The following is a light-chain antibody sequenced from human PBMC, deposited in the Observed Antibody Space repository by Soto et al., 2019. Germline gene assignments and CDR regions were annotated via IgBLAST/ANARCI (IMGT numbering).Light chain of an antibody. CDR1: QSVSSY. CDR3: QQRSIWPPDT. CDR2: DAS. Sequence: EIVLTQSPATLSLSPGERATLSCRASQSVSSYLAWYQQKPGQAPRLLIYDASNRATGIPARVSGSGSGTDFTLTISSLEPEDFAVYYCQQRSIWPPDTFGQGTKREIK. J-gene: IGKJ2*01. V-gene: IGKV3-11*01.